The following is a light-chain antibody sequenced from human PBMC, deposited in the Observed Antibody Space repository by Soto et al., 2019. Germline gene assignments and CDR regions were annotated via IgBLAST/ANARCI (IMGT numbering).Light chain of an antibody. J-gene: IGKJ2*01. CDR3: QLRSSWPPYT. V-gene: IGKV3-11*01. Sequence: EFVLTQSPATLSLSPGEGASLSCWASQSVGTYMAWYQHKPGQPPRLLIYDASKRATGIPARFSGSGSGTNFTFTISSLEPADFALYFCQLRSSWPPYTFAQGTKVAIK. CDR1: QSVGTY. CDR2: DAS.